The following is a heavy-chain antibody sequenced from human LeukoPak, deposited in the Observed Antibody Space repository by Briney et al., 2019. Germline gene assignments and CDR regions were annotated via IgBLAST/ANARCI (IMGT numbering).Heavy chain of an antibody. D-gene: IGHD2-2*01. Sequence: KPSETLSLTCTVSGGSISNYYWSWIRQPPGKGLEWIGYIYYSGSTSYNPSLKSRVTISVDTFKNQFPLKLNSVTAADTAVYYCARGPAPWYFDLWGRGTLVTVSS. CDR1: GGSISNYY. CDR3: ARGPAPWYFDL. J-gene: IGHJ2*01. V-gene: IGHV4-59*01. CDR2: IYYSGST.